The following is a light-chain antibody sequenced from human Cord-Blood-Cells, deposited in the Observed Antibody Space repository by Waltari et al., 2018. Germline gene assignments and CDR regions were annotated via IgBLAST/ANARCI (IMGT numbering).Light chain of an antibody. Sequence: QSVLTQPPSVSAAPGQKVTISCSGSSSNIGNNYVSWYQQLPGTAPKHPIYDNNKRPSGIPDRFSGSKSGTSATLGITGLQTGDEADYYCGTWDSSLSAGVFGGGTKLTVL. CDR1: SSNIGNNY. V-gene: IGLV1-51*01. CDR2: DNN. J-gene: IGLJ3*02. CDR3: GTWDSSLSAGV.